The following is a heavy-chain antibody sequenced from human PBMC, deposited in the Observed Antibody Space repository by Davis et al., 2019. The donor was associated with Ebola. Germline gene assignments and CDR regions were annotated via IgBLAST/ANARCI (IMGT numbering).Heavy chain of an antibody. CDR2: IYPGDSDT. D-gene: IGHD2-8*02. V-gene: IGHV5-51*01. CDR3: ASLRRTITGMDDGFDI. Sequence: KVSCKGSGYSFTNYWIDWVRQMPGKGLEWMGIIYPGDSDTRYSPSFQGQVTISADKSINTAFLQWSSLKASDTAMYYCASLRRTITGMDDGFDIWGQGTMVTVSS. J-gene: IGHJ3*02. CDR1: GYSFTNYW.